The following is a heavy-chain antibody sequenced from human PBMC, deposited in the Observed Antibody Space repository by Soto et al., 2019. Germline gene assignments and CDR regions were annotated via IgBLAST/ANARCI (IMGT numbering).Heavy chain of an antibody. V-gene: IGHV4-39*01. Sequence: QLLLQESGPGLVKPSETLSLTCTVSGGSILDSTYYWAWIRQSPGKGLEWIGTIFYSGGTFYTPSLXXXVXXSVDTANNQFSLKLNSVTAADTAVYNCARQASGYYSGRFEPWGQGTLVAVSS. J-gene: IGHJ5*02. CDR2: IFYSGGT. D-gene: IGHD3-22*01. CDR3: ARQASGYYSGRFEP. CDR1: GGSILDSTYY.